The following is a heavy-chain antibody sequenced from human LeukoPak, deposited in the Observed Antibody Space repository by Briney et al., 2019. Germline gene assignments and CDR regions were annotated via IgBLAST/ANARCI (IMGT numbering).Heavy chain of an antibody. CDR1: GFAFISFT. D-gene: IGHD6-19*01. V-gene: IGHV3-23*01. J-gene: IGHJ4*02. Sequence: PGGSLRLSCAASGFAFISFTMSWARQTPGKGLEWVASISGTGTNTYYADSVKGRFTISRDNSRNTLYLQMNSLGAEDTAIYYCAKDHGVAVTGMFYWGQGTLVTVSS. CDR3: AKDHGVAVTGMFY. CDR2: ISGTGTNT.